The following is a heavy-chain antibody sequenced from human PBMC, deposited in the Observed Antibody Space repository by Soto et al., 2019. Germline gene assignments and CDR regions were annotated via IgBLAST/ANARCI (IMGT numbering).Heavy chain of an antibody. D-gene: IGHD6-6*01. J-gene: IGHJ4*02. CDR1: GFTFDDYA. V-gene: IGHV3-9*01. CDR3: AKFDSSSTREGYFDY. Sequence: GGSLRLSCAASGFTFDDYAMHWVRQAPGKGLEWVSGISWNSGSIGYADSVKGRFTISRDNAKNSLYLQMNSLRAEDTALYYCAKFDSSSTREGYFDYWGQGTLVTVSS. CDR2: ISWNSGSI.